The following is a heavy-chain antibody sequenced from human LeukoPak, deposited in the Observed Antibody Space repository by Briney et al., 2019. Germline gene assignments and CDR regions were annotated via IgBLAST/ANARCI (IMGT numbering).Heavy chain of an antibody. V-gene: IGHV4-34*01. CDR3: AKGVLSSGFDD. D-gene: IGHD6-19*01. Sequence: SETLSLTCAVYGGSFSGYYWSWLRQPPGKGLEWVREINDSGSTNYNPSLQSRVTISVDTSNNHFSLQLSSVTAADTAVYYCAKGVLSSGFDDWGHGALVTVTS. J-gene: IGHJ4*01. CDR1: GGSFSGYY. CDR2: INDSGST.